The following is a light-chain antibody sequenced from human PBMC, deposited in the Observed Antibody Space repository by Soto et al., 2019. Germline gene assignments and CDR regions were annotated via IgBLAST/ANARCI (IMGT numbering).Light chain of an antibody. V-gene: IGKV3-11*01. Sequence: IGVSKSPGVLSLSPEQRATLSCRAGQSISHYLAWYQQKPGQAPRLLIYGASNRATGTPARFSGSGSGTDFTLTISSLQPEDFVTYYCEQHAQWPITFGQGTRLEIK. J-gene: IGKJ5*01. CDR1: QSISHY. CDR2: GAS. CDR3: EQHAQWPIT.